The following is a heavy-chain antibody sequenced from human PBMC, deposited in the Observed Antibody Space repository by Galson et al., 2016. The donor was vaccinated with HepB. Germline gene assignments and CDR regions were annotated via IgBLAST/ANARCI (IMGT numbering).Heavy chain of an antibody. D-gene: IGHD5-18*01. CDR2: ISFYNGNI. CDR3: ARALLDTHRNDYYYYGVDV. V-gene: IGHV1-18*01. Sequence: SVKVSCKASGYTFSSYGISWVRQAPGQGLEWIGWISFYNGNINYAQKVQGRVTMTADTSTSTAYMELRSLRSDDTAVYFCARALLDTHRNDYYYYGVDVWGQGSTVTVSS. J-gene: IGHJ6*02. CDR1: GYTFSSYG.